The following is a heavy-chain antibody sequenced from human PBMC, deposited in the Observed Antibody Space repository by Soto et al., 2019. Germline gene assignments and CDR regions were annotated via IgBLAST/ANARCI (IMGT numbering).Heavy chain of an antibody. CDR2: INAGNGNT. Sequence: QVQLVQSGAEVKKPGASVKVACKASGYTFTSYAMHWVRQAPGQRIEWMGWINAGNGNTKYSKKFQGRVTITRDTSASTAYMEVSSLRSEDTAVYYCARDGGDIVVVVAATGGFDPWGQGTLVTVSS. CDR1: GYTFTSYA. J-gene: IGHJ5*02. V-gene: IGHV1-3*01. D-gene: IGHD2-15*01. CDR3: ARDGGDIVVVVAATGGFDP.